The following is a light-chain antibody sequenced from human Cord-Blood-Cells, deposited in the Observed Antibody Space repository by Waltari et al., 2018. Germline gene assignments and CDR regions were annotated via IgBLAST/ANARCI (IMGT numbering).Light chain of an antibody. Sequence: QSALTQPASVSGPPGQSTTISCTGTTSDVGGYNSVSWYQQHPGKAPKLMIYEVSNRPSGVSNRFSGSKSGNTASLTISGLQAEDEADYYCSSYTSSSTYVFGTGTKVTVL. J-gene: IGLJ1*01. CDR3: SSYTSSSTYV. V-gene: IGLV2-14*01. CDR2: EVS. CDR1: TSDVGGYNS.